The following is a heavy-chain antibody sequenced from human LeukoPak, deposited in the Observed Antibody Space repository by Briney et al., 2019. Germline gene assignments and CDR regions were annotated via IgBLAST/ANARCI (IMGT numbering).Heavy chain of an antibody. CDR1: GFTFSSYA. J-gene: IGHJ6*02. CDR2: ISYDGSNK. CDR3: AEGLYYYDSSGYYVDYYGMDV. Sequence: AGGSLRLSCAASGFTFSSYAMHWVRQAPGKGLEWVAVISYDGSNKYYADSVKGRFTISRDNSKNTLYLQMNSLRAEDTAVYYCAEGLYYYDSSGYYVDYYGMDVWGQGTTVTVSS. V-gene: IGHV3-30-3*02. D-gene: IGHD3-22*01.